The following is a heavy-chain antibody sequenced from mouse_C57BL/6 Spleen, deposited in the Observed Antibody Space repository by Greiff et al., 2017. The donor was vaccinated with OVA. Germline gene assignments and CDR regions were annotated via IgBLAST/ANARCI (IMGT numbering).Heavy chain of an antibody. V-gene: IGHV1-82*01. CDR3: ARWDYGSVDY. CDR1: GYAFSSSW. J-gene: IGHJ2*01. Sequence: QVQLKESGPELVKPGASVKISCKASGYAFSSSWMNWVKQRPGKGLEWIGRIYPGDGDTNYNGKFKGKATLTADKSSSTAYMQLSSLTSEDSAVYFCARWDYGSVDYWGQGTTLTVSS. D-gene: IGHD1-1*01. CDR2: IYPGDGDT.